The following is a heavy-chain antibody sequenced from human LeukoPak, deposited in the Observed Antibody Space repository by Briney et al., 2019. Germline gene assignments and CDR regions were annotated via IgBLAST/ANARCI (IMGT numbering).Heavy chain of an antibody. D-gene: IGHD3-22*01. J-gene: IGHJ4*02. CDR2: INHSGST. CDR3: ARGLYDSSGYCLFDY. Sequence: SETLSLTCAVYGGSFSGYYWSWIRQPPGKGLEWIGEINHSGSTNYNPSLKSRVTISVDTSKNQFSLELSSVTAADTAVYYCARGLYDSSGYCLFDYWGQGTLVTVSS. CDR1: GGSFSGYY. V-gene: IGHV4-34*01.